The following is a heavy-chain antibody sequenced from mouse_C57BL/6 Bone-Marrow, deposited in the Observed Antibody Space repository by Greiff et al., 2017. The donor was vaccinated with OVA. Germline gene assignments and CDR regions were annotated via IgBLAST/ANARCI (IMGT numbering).Heavy chain of an antibody. CDR2: IDPSDSYT. D-gene: IGHD2-1*01. Sequence: QVQLQQPGAELVMPGASVKLSCKASGYTLPSYGMHWVKQRPGQGLGGIGEIDPSDSYTNYNQKFKGKSTLTVDKSSSTAYMQLSSLTSEDSAVYYCARDYYGNYLDYWGQGTTLTVSS. V-gene: IGHV1-69*01. CDR3: ARDYYGNYLDY. J-gene: IGHJ2*01. CDR1: GYTLPSYG.